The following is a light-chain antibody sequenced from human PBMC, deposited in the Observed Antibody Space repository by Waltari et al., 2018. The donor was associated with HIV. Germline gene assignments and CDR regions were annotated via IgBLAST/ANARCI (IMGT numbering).Light chain of an antibody. CDR2: NVD. CDR1: APPQGAYTY. V-gene: IGLV2-11*01. CDR3: ASYLRSGPLGV. Sequence: QSALTQPRAVSGSPGQSVTISCTGIAPPQGAYTYSSRYQHRPGRTPWLLLFNVDKHHSGVPSRFSGSRSGSTASLTISDLQFDDEGDYYCASYLRSGPLGVFGGGTTLTVL. J-gene: IGLJ2*01.